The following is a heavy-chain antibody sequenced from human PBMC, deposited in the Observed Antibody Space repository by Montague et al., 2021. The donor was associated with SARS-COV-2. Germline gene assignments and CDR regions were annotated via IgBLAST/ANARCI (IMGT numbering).Heavy chain of an antibody. J-gene: IGHJ5*02. Sequence: SETLSLTCTVSGGSISSNYCSWIRQPPGRGLEWIGSGYHRGTTKYNPSLKSRVTISVDSSKKQFSLKLTSVTAADTAVYYCARGGIKSVDTLTGSSVPNSCDHWGQGTLVTVSS. CDR2: GYHRGTT. D-gene: IGHD3-9*01. CDR3: ARGGIKSVDTLTGSSVPNSCDH. V-gene: IGHV4-59*01. CDR1: GGSISSNY.